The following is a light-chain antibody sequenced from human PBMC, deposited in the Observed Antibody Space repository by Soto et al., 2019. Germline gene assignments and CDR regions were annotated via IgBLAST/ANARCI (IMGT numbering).Light chain of an antibody. J-gene: IGLJ1*01. CDR1: SSDVGNYNL. Sequence: QSALTQPASVSGSPGQSITISCTGTSSDVGNYNLVSWYQQHPGKAPKLMMYEGTERPSGVSNRFSGSKSGNTASLTISGLQAEDEADYYCCSYAGGGTYVFATGTKLTVL. CDR3: CSYAGGGTYV. V-gene: IGLV2-23*01. CDR2: EGT.